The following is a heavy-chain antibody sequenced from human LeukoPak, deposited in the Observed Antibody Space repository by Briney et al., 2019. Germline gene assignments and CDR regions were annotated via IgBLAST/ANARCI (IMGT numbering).Heavy chain of an antibody. J-gene: IGHJ4*02. CDR2: INYSGST. D-gene: IGHD2-8*01. V-gene: IGHV4-34*01. CDR3: ARDGRIVRGGIDY. Sequence: SETLSLTCAIYSESFGGYFWSWIRQPPGKGLEWIGEINYSGSTNYNPSLKSRVTISVDTSKNQFSLKLSSVTAADTAVYYCARDGRIVRGGIDYWGQGTLVTVSS. CDR1: SESFGGYF.